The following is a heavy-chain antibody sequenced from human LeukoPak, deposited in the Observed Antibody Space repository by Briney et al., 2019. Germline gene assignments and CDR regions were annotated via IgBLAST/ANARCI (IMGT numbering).Heavy chain of an antibody. D-gene: IGHD6-6*01. J-gene: IGHJ6*03. Sequence: ASVKVSCKASGYTFTGYYMHWVRQAPGQGLEWMGWINPNSGGTNYAQKFQGRVTMTRDTSISTAYMELSRLRSDDTAVYYCARDEGGPKRYSSSSPYYYYYMDVWGKGTTVTVSS. CDR3: ARDEGGPKRYSSSSPYYYYYMDV. V-gene: IGHV1-2*02. CDR1: GYTFTGYY. CDR2: INPNSGGT.